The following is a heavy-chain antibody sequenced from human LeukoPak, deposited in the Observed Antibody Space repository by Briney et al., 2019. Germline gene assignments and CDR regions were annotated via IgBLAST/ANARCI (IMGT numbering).Heavy chain of an antibody. J-gene: IGHJ5*02. CDR1: GFTFNNYG. CDR3: AKDSAQPVWWNNWFDP. V-gene: IGHV3-23*01. Sequence: GGSLRLSCSASGFTFNNYGMSWVRQAPRQGLAPVSTISGGGDSTYYADSVKGRFTISRDKSENTRFLQMNSLRAEDTAIYCCAKDSAQPVWWNNWFDPWGQGTLVSVSS. CDR2: ISGGGDST. D-gene: IGHD4/OR15-4a*01.